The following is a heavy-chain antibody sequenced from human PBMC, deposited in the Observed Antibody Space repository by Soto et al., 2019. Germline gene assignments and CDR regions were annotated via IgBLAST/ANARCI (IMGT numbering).Heavy chain of an antibody. Sequence: PGGSLRLSCAASGFTFSTYTIHWVRQAPGKGLEWVALISYDGSNNYYADSVKGRFTISRDNSKNTLYLQMTSLRAGDTAVYFFARRSQHYYDARGPLDCWGQGTLVTVSS. CDR3: ARRSQHYYDARGPLDC. D-gene: IGHD3-22*01. V-gene: IGHV3-30-3*01. CDR1: GFTFSTYT. J-gene: IGHJ4*02. CDR2: ISYDGSNN.